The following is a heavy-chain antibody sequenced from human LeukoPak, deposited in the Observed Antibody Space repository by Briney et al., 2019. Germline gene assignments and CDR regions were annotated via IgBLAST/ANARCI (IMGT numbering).Heavy chain of an antibody. J-gene: IGHJ4*02. V-gene: IGHV3-33*06. D-gene: IGHD2-2*01. Sequence: GSLRLSCAASGFTFSSYGMHWVRQAPGKGLEWVAVIWYDGSNKYYADSVKGRFTISRDNSKNTLYLQMNSLRAEDTAVYYCAKDWLGYCSSTSCYPFDYWGQGTLVTVSS. CDR2: IWYDGSNK. CDR3: AKDWLGYCSSTSCYPFDY. CDR1: GFTFSSYG.